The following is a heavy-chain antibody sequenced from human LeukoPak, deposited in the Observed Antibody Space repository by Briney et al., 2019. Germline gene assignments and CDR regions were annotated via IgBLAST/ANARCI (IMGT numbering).Heavy chain of an antibody. V-gene: IGHV1-18*01. Sequence: ASVKVSCKASGYTFSRYGISWVRQAPGQGLEWMGWINTYNGNTNYVQKFQGRVTMTTDTSTSTVFMDLRSLRSDDTAVYYCARRGRIVLVTTIPRDDAFDIWGQGTMVTVSS. J-gene: IGHJ3*02. CDR3: ARRGRIVLVTTIPRDDAFDI. CDR1: GYTFSRYG. D-gene: IGHD2-21*02. CDR2: INTYNGNT.